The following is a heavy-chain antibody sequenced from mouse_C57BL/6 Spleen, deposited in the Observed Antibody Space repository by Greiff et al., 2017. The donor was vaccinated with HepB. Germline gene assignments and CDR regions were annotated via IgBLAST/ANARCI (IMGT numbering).Heavy chain of an antibody. J-gene: IGHJ2*01. CDR3: ARCDDSDY. CDR2: INPSSGYT. CDR1: GYTFTSYW. D-gene: IGHD2-4*01. Sequence: VQLQQPGAELAKPGASVKLSCKASGYTFTSYWMHWVKQRPGQGLEWIGYINPSSGYTKYNQKFKDKATLTADKSSSTAYMQLSSLTYEYSAVYFCARCDDSDYWGQGTTVTVSS. V-gene: IGHV1-7*01.